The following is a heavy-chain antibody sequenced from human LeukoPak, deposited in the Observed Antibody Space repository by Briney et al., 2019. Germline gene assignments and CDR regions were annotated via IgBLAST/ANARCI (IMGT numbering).Heavy chain of an antibody. Sequence: GGSLRLSCAASGFTFSSYWMTWVRQAPGKGLEWVANIGEDGSEKYYVDSVKGRFTISRDNAKNSLYLQMNSLRAEDTAVYYCARAGGIFGVVIRAFDYWGQGTLVTVSS. CDR2: IGEDGSEK. CDR1: GFTFSSYW. D-gene: IGHD3-3*01. J-gene: IGHJ4*02. V-gene: IGHV3-7*01. CDR3: ARAGGIFGVVIRAFDY.